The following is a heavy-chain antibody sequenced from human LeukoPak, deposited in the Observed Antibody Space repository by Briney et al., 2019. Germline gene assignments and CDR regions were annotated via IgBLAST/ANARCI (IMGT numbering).Heavy chain of an antibody. J-gene: IGHJ4*02. D-gene: IGHD1-26*01. CDR3: ARRGHSGSYYTLDY. CDR2: INAGNGNT. Sequence: WINAGNGNTKYSQKFQGRVTISRDTSASTAYMELSSLRSEDTAVYYCARRGHSGSYYTLDYWGQGTLVTVSS. V-gene: IGHV1-3*01.